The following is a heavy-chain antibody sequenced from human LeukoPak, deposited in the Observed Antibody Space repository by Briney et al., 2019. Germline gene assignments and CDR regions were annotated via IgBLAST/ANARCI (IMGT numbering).Heavy chain of an antibody. CDR1: GFTFSSYG. V-gene: IGHV3-33*01. Sequence: GGSLRLSCAASGFTFSSYGMHWVRQAPGKGLEWVAVIWYDGSNKYYADSVKGRFTISRDNSKNTLYLQMNSLRAEDTAVYYCARDYGSGSYSRSCWFDPWGQGTLVTVAS. CDR2: IWYDGSNK. D-gene: IGHD3-10*01. J-gene: IGHJ5*02. CDR3: ARDYGSGSYSRSCWFDP.